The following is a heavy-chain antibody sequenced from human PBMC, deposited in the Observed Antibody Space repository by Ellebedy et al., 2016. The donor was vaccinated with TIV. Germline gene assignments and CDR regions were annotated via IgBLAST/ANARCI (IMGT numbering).Heavy chain of an antibody. CDR2: INPSGGST. D-gene: IGHD6-19*01. Sequence: AASVKVSCKASGYTFSSYYMHWVRQAPGLGLEWMGIINPSGGSTSYAQKLQGRVTMTRDTSTSTVYMELRSLRSEDTAVYYCARARSSGWLHTPDYWGQGILVTVSS. CDR3: ARARSSGWLHTPDY. CDR1: GYTFSSYY. J-gene: IGHJ4*02. V-gene: IGHV1-46*04.